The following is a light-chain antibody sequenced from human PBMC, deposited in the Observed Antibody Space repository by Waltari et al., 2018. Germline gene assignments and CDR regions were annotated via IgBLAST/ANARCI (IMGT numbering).Light chain of an antibody. J-gene: IGKJ2*01. CDR2: WAS. CDR3: QQYYRPPQT. V-gene: IGKV4-1*01. Sequence: DIVLTQSPDSLSVSLGGRATINCKSSQSLLYSSNNQNYLAWFQQKPGKPPNLLISWASTRESGVPDRFSGGGSGTDFTLTITDLQAEDVAIYYCQQYYRPPQTFGQGTKLEIK. CDR1: QSLLYSSNNQNY.